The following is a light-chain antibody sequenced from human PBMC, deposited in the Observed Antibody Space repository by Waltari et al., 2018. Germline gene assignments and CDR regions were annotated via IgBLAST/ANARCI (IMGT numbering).Light chain of an antibody. CDR3: CSYSTGGSWM. CDR1: SSNIANNY. CDR2: DNN. J-gene: IGLJ3*02. V-gene: IGLV1-51*01. Sequence: QSMVTQPPSVSAAPGQKVTISCSGRSSNIANNYVSWYHQPPGTAPKLLIFDNNQRPSEIPDRFSGSKSGTAATLDITGLQTEDEADYYCCSYSTGGSWMFGGGTKLTVL.